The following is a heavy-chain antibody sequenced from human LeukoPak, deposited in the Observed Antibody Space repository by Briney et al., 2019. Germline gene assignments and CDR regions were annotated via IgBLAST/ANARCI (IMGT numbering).Heavy chain of an antibody. CDR2: IDPSDSYT. CDR1: GYSFTSYW. J-gene: IGHJ4*02. Sequence: PGESLQISSKGSGYSFTSYWISWVRQMPGKGLEWMGRIDPSDSYTNYSPSFQGHVTISADKSISTAYLQWSSLKASDTAMYYCARIASYSSSHEFDYWGQGTLGTVSS. CDR3: ARIASYSSSHEFDY. D-gene: IGHD6-6*01. V-gene: IGHV5-10-1*01.